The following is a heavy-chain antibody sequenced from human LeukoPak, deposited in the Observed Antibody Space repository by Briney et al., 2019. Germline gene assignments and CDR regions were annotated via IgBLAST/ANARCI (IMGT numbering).Heavy chain of an antibody. J-gene: IGHJ3*02. CDR2: IKYDGSEK. Sequence: PGGSLILSCAASGFIFSNYWMTWVRQAPRKGLEWVANIKYDGSEKYYVDSVKGRFTVSRDNAKNSVHLQMNSLRADDTALYYCARGGGAFDIWGQGTMVTVSS. V-gene: IGHV3-7*05. CDR3: ARGGGAFDI. CDR1: GFIFSNYW.